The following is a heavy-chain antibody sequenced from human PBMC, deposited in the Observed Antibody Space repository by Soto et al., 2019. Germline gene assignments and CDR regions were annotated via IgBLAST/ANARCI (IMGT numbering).Heavy chain of an antibody. Sequence: GGSLRLSCAASGFTFSTYWMSWVRQAPGKGLEWVADIKEGGSRKYYADSVTGRFTISRDNSKNTLYLQMNSLRAEDTAVYYCAKTSGRFGHDAFDIWGQGTMVTVSS. CDR1: GFTFSTYW. D-gene: IGHD3-10*01. CDR3: AKTSGRFGHDAFDI. V-gene: IGHV3-7*03. J-gene: IGHJ3*02. CDR2: IKEGGSRK.